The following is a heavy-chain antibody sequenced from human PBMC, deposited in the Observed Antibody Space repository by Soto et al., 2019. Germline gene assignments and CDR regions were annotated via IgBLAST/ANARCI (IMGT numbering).Heavy chain of an antibody. D-gene: IGHD2-2*01. CDR1: GFTFSSYW. J-gene: IGHJ5*02. V-gene: IGHV3-74*01. CDR3: ARTFRSSPFDP. Sequence: PGGSLRLSCAASGFTFSSYWMHWVRQAPGKGLVWVSRINSDGSSTSYADSVKGRFTISRDNAKNTLYLQMNSLRAEDTAVYYCARTFRSSPFDPWGQGTLVTVSS. CDR2: INSDGSST.